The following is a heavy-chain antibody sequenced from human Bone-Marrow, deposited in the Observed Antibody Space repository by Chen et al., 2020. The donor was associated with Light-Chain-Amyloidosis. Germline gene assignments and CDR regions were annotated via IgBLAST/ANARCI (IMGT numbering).Heavy chain of an antibody. J-gene: IGHJ4*02. V-gene: IGHV5-51*01. CDR2: IYPDDSDA. D-gene: IGHD5-12*01. CDR1: GYTFPNYW. CDR3: ARRRDGYNFDY. Sequence: SGPEVKKPGESLKISCKGSGYTFPNYWIGWVRQMPGKGLEWMGVIYPDDSDARYSPSFEGQVTTSADKSITTAYLQWRSLKASDTAMYYCARRRDGYNFDYWGQGTLVTVSS.